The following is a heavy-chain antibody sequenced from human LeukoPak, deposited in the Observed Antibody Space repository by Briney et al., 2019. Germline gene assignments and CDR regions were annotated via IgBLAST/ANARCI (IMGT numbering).Heavy chain of an antibody. CDR1: GGSISSYY. D-gene: IGHD6-13*01. CDR3: ARIYSSSWYDFDY. Sequence: SETLSLTCTVSGGSISSYYWSWIRQPPGKGLEWIGYIYYSGSTNYNPSLKSRVTISVDTSKNQFSLKLSSVTAADTAVYYCARIYSSSWYDFDYWGQGTLVTVSS. J-gene: IGHJ4*02. CDR2: IYYSGST. V-gene: IGHV4-59*01.